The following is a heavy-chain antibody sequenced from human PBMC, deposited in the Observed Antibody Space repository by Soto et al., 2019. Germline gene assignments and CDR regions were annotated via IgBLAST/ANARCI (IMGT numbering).Heavy chain of an antibody. CDR2: FDPEHGET. J-gene: IGHJ5*02. CDR3: TTMPVVQQVNDNQKNNWFEA. D-gene: IGHD1-1*01. CDR1: GYIFEMS. Sequence: ASVKVSCKVSGYIFEMSVHWVRQPPGKGLEWMGGFDPEHGETILAQKFQGRVTMTEDSAPDTASMELSSLRSEDTAVYFCTTMPVVQQVNDNQKNNWFEAWGQGTLVTVSS. V-gene: IGHV1-24*01.